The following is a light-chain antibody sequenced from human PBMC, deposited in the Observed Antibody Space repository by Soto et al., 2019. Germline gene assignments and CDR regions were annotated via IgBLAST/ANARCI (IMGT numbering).Light chain of an antibody. Sequence: QSALTQPPSASGSPGQSVTISCTGTSSDVGGYNYVSWYQQHPGKAPKLMIYGVTKRPSGVPDRFSGSKSGNTASLTVTGLQAEDEADYYCNSYADSNNLVFGGGTKLTVL. V-gene: IGLV2-8*01. CDR3: NSYADSNNLV. CDR1: SSDVGGYNY. J-gene: IGLJ2*01. CDR2: GVT.